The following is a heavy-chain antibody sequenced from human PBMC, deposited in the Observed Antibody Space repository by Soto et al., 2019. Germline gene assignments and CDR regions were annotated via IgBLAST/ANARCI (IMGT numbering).Heavy chain of an antibody. CDR1: GFTFSSYC. D-gene: IGHD3-9*01. J-gene: IGHJ4*02. CDR3: AKDLLYYDILTGYDY. V-gene: IGHV3-30*18. Sequence: PGGSLRLSCAAAGFTFSSYCMHWVRQAPGKGLEWVAVISYDGSNKYYADSVKGRFTISRDNSKNTLYLQMNSLRAEDTAVYYCAKDLLYYDILTGYDYWGQGT. CDR2: ISYDGSNK.